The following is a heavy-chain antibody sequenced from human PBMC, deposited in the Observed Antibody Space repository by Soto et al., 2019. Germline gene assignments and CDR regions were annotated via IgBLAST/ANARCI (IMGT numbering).Heavy chain of an antibody. CDR3: ARQYGVRIDY. CDR2: IHYSGST. CDR1: GGSISSGVYY. Sequence: SETLSLTCTVSGGSISSGVYYWIWIRQPPGKGLEWIGYIHYSGSTNYNPSFKSRVTISVDTSKNQFSLKLTSATAADTAIYYCARQYGVRIDYWGQGTLVTVSS. V-gene: IGHV4-61*08. J-gene: IGHJ4*02. D-gene: IGHD2-8*01.